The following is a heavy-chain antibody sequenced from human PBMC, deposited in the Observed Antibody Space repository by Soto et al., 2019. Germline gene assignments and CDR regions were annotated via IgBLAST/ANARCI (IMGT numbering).Heavy chain of an antibody. J-gene: IGHJ4*02. CDR2: VIPILGQA. D-gene: IGHD6-6*01. Sequence: QVQLVQSGAEVKKRGSSVKVSCKASGGIFSSYAISWLRQAPGQGLEWMGAVIPILGQAYYAQDLQDRVSITADESTRTTYMELSSLRSEDTAVYFCARVGGIGAPPGTDYWGQGTLVTVSS. V-gene: IGHV1-69*01. CDR3: ARVGGIGAPPGTDY. CDR1: GGIFSSYA.